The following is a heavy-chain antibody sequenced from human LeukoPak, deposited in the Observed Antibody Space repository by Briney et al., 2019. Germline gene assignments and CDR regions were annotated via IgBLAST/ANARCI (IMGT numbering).Heavy chain of an antibody. CDR3: ARVVDGPNGVRFDF. D-gene: IGHD2-8*01. V-gene: IGHV1-18*01. CDR2: ISTYNGNT. J-gene: IGHJ4*02. CDR1: GYTFTSYG. Sequence: ASVKVSCKASGYTFTSYGVSWVRQAPGQGHEWMGWISTYNGNTNYAQKLQGRVTMTTDTSTSTAYMELRSLRSDDTAVYFCARVVDGPNGVRFDFWGQGTLVTVSS.